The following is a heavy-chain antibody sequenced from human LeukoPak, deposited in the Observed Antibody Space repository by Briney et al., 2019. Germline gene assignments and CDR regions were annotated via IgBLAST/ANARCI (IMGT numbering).Heavy chain of an antibody. CDR3: ARDYYDSSGYFDY. V-gene: IGHV3-53*01. CDR1: GFTVSSNY. Sequence: GGSLRLSCAASGFTVSSNYMSWVRQAPGKGLEWVSVIYSGGSTYYADSVKGRFTISRDNSKNTLYLQMNSLRAEDTAVYYCARDYYDSSGYFDYWGQGTLVTVSS. J-gene: IGHJ4*02. CDR2: IYSGGST. D-gene: IGHD3-22*01.